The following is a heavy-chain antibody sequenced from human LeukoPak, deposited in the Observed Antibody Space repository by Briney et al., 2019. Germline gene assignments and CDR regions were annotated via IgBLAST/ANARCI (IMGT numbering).Heavy chain of an antibody. CDR3: TKDNRRHYTSGPNPDSLH. J-gene: IGHJ4*02. D-gene: IGHD6-19*01. CDR1: GFIFNNYA. CDR2: ISWNSGSI. V-gene: IGHV3-9*01. Sequence: GGSLRLPCAGSGFIFNNYAMHWVRQPPGKGLEWVSGISWNSGSIDYADSVKGRFTISRDNAKNSLYLQMNSLRVEDTAFYYCTKDNRRHYTSGPNPDSLHWGQGALVTVSS.